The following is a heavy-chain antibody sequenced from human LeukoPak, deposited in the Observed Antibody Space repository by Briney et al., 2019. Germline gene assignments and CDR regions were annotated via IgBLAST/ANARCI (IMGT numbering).Heavy chain of an antibody. CDR2: ISCSGGST. CDR3: ATDTMVRGVITPLYYYYGMDV. CDR1: GFTFSSYA. D-gene: IGHD3-10*01. J-gene: IGHJ6*02. Sequence: GGSLRLSCAASGFTFSSYAMSWVRQAPGKGLEWVSAISCSGGSTYYADSVKGRFTISRDNSKNTLYLQMNSLRAEDTAVYYCATDTMVRGVITPLYYYYGMDVWGQGTTVTVSS. V-gene: IGHV3-23*01.